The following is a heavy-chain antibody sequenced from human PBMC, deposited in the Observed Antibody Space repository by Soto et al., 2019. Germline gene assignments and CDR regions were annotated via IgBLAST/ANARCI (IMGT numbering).Heavy chain of an antibody. V-gene: IGHV3-23*01. CDR3: AKAPTYDYYSYMAA. CDR1: GFSFNIYA. CDR2: ISAGGGNT. Sequence: EVHLLESGGGLVQPGGSLRLSCAASGFSFNIYAMKWVRQAPGKGLECVSAISAGGGNTYYADSVKGRFTISRDNSKNTLYLQMNSLSADDTAVYYWAKAPTYDYYSYMAAWGKGTPVTVSS. J-gene: IGHJ6*03.